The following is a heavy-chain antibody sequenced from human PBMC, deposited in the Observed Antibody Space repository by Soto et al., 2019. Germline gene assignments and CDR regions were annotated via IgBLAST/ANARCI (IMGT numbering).Heavy chain of an antibody. CDR1: GYTFTSYG. Sequence: ASVKVSCKASGYTFTSYGISWGRQAPGQGLEWMGWISAYNGNTNCAQKLQGRVTMTTDTSTSTAYLELRSLRSDDTAVYYCARVVTIFGVVISYYFASWGQGTLVTVSS. V-gene: IGHV1-18*01. CDR2: ISAYNGNT. J-gene: IGHJ4*02. CDR3: ARVVTIFGVVISYYFAS. D-gene: IGHD3-3*01.